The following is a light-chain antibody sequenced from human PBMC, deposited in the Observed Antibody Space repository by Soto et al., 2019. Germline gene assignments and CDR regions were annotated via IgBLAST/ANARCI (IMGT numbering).Light chain of an antibody. V-gene: IGKV1-39*01. CDR1: QSISTY. CDR3: QQTHTTFT. CDR2: AAS. Sequence: DIQMTQSPSSLSASVGDRVTSTCRASQSISTYLNWYQQKPGKVPKLLIYAASSLQSGVPSRFSGSGSGTDFTLTISSLQPEDFASYYCQQTHTTFTFGGGTTVEIK. J-gene: IGKJ4*01.